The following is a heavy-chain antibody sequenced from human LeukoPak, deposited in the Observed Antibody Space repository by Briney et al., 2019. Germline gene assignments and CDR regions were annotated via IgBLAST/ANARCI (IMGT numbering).Heavy chain of an antibody. J-gene: IGHJ4*02. Sequence: GESLKISCEGSGYTFTSYWTAWVRQMPGKGLEWMGIIYPGDSDIRYSPSFQGQVTISADKSISTAYLQWSSLKASDSAMYYCARQTMLRLAPPDYWGQGTLVTVSS. V-gene: IGHV5-51*01. CDR3: ARQTMLRLAPPDY. CDR1: GYTFTSYW. D-gene: IGHD3-10*01. CDR2: IYPGDSDI.